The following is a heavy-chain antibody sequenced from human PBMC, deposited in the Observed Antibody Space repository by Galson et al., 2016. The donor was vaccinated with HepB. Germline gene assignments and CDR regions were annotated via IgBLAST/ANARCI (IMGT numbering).Heavy chain of an antibody. CDR2: ISDTSRAI. Sequence: SLRLSCAASGFTFSTYSMNWVRQAPGKGLEWISYISDTSRAIYYADSVKGRFTISRDNGKNSLYLQMNSLRDEDTAIYYCARDTAFYARANGMDVWGQGTTVTVSS. CDR3: ARDTAFYARANGMDV. J-gene: IGHJ6*02. D-gene: IGHD3-16*01. V-gene: IGHV3-48*02. CDR1: GFTFSTYS.